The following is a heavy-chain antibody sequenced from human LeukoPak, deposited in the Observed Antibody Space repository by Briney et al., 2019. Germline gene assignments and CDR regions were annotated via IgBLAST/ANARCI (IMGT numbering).Heavy chain of an antibody. J-gene: IGHJ5*01. CDR2: INSDGSGT. V-gene: IGHV3-74*01. CDR3: ARTEGTVAYDS. CDR1: GFTFSNYW. Sequence: GGSLRLSCAASGFTFSNYWMHWVRQAPGKGLVWVSRINSDGSGTTYADSVRGRFTISRDNAKNMLYLQVNSLRAEDTAVYYCARTEGTVAYDSWGQGTLVTVSS. D-gene: IGHD4-23*01.